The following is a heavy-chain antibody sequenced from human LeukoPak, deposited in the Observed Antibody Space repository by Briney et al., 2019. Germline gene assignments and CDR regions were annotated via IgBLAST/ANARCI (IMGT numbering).Heavy chain of an antibody. CDR2: IYSGGST. CDR1: GFTVSSNY. D-gene: IGHD3-22*01. J-gene: IGHJ6*02. Sequence: GGSLRLSCAASGFTVSSNYMSWVRQAPGKGLEWVSVIYSGGSTYYADSVMGRFTISRDNSKNTLYLQMNSLRAEDTAVYYCARERSSGWYYYGMDVWGQGTTVTVSS. CDR3: ARERSSGWYYYGMDV. V-gene: IGHV3-53*01.